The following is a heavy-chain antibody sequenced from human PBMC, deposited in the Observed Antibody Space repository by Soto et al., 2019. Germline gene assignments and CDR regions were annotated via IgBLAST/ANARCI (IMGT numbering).Heavy chain of an antibody. CDR1: GYTFTSYY. CDR3: ARDFWSGMSELYYFDY. CDR2: INPSGGST. Sequence: ASVKVSWKASGYTFTSYYMHWVRQAPGQGLEWMGIINPSGGSTSYAQKFQGRVTMTRDTSTSTVYMELSSLRSEDTAVYYCARDFWSGMSELYYFDYWGQGTLVTVSS. D-gene: IGHD3-3*01. V-gene: IGHV1-46*01. J-gene: IGHJ4*02.